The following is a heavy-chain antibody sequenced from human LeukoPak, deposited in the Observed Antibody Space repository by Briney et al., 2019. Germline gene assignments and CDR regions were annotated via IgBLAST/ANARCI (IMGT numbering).Heavy chain of an antibody. D-gene: IGHD2-15*01. Sequence: GESLKISCKGSGYSFTNYWIAWVRQMPGKGLEWMGIIFLGDSDSRYSPSFQGQVTISADKSISTAYLQWSSLKASDTAMYYCARHGAYCSGGSCYQEYYFDYWGQGTLVTVSS. J-gene: IGHJ4*02. CDR3: ARHGAYCSGGSCYQEYYFDY. CDR1: GYSFTNYW. V-gene: IGHV5-51*01. CDR2: IFLGDSDS.